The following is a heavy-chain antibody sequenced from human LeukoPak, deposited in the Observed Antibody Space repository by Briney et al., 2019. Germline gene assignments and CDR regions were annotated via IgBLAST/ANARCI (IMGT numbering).Heavy chain of an antibody. Sequence: GGSLRLSCAASGFTFSSYAMSWVRQAPGKGLEWVSAISGSGGSTYYADSVKGRFTISRDNSKNTLYLQMNSLRAGDTAVYYCAKSLSRLYYYYGMDVWGQGTTVTVSS. CDR2: ISGSGGST. V-gene: IGHV3-23*01. J-gene: IGHJ6*02. D-gene: IGHD2/OR15-2a*01. CDR1: GFTFSSYA. CDR3: AKSLSRLYYYYGMDV.